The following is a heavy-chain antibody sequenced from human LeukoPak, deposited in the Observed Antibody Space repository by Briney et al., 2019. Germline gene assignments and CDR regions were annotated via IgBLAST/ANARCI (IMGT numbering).Heavy chain of an antibody. V-gene: IGHV3-7*01. CDR2: IKSKGSET. CDR3: AREDFGRVD. CDR1: GSSVAKYW. D-gene: IGHD3/OR15-3a*01. J-gene: IGHJ4*02. Sequence: GGSLRLSCAASGSSVAKYWMNWVRQAPGKGLEWVASIKSKGSETDYVDSARGRFTIARDSAKNSLPLQMNSLRAEDTAVYYCAREDFGRVDWGQGTLVTVSS.